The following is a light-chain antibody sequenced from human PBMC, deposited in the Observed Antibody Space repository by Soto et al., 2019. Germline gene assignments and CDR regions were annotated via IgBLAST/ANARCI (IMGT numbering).Light chain of an antibody. CDR2: NTN. J-gene: IGLJ7*01. CDR1: SGSVSIGYY. V-gene: IGLV8-61*01. CDR3: VLYMGSGISV. Sequence: QTVVTQEPSFSVSPGGTVTLTCGLSSGSVSIGYYPSWYQQTPGQTPRTLIYNTNTRSSGVPDRFSGSILGNKAALTITGAQADDESHYYCVLYMGSGISVFGGGTQLTVL.